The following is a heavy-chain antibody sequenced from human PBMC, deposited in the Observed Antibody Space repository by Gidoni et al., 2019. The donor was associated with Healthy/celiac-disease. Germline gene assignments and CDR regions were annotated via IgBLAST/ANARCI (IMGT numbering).Heavy chain of an antibody. Sequence: EVQRVEYGGGMVQTGGALRLSRASAGFTFRSYSMNWVRQAQGKGLEWVSYISSSSSTLYYAASVKGRFTLSSDNAKHSLSLQMNSLRDADTAVYYCASDGGLVATPINFDYWGQGTLVTVSS. D-gene: IGHD5-12*01. J-gene: IGHJ4*02. CDR2: ISSSSSTL. V-gene: IGHV3-48*02. CDR3: ASDGGLVATPINFDY. CDR1: GFTFRSYS.